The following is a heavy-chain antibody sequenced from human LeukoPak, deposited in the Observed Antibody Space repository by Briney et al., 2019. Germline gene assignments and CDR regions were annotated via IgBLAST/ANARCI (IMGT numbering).Heavy chain of an antibody. CDR2: TGNKANSYTT. V-gene: IGHV3-72*01. CDR3: ASSGSSIAARVFDY. J-gene: IGHJ4*02. Sequence: GGSLRLSCAASGFTFSDHYMDWVRQAPGKGLEWVGRTGNKANSYTTEYAASVKGRFTISRDDSKNSLYLQMNSLKTEDTAVYYCASSGSSIAARVFDYWGQGTLVTVSS. CDR1: GFTFSDHY. D-gene: IGHD6-6*01.